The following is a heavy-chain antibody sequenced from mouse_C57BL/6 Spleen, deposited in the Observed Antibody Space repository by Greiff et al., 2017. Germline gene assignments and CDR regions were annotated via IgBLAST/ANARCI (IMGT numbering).Heavy chain of an antibody. CDR3: ATRLLGDAMDY. CDR2: IWGVGST. V-gene: IGHV2-6*01. D-gene: IGHD2-3*01. Sequence: QVQLKESGPGLVAPSQSLSITCPVSGFSLTSYGVDWVRQSPGKGLEWLGVIWGVGSTNYNSALKSRLSISKDNSKSQVFLKMNSLQTDDTAMYYCATRLLGDAMDYWGQGTSVTVSS. J-gene: IGHJ4*01. CDR1: GFSLTSYG.